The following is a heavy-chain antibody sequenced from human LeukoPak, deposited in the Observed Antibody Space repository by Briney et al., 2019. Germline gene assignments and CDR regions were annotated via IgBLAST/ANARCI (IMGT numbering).Heavy chain of an antibody. V-gene: IGHV3-7*05. Sequence: PGGSLRLSCAASGFTFSTYWMTWVRQAPGKGLEWVANINQDGSAKNCVDSVKGRFTISRDNAKNALYLQMNSLRAEDTAVYYCARQTERDAYNRYWGQGTLVTVSS. J-gene: IGHJ4*02. D-gene: IGHD5-24*01. CDR1: GFTFSTYW. CDR3: ARQTERDAYNRY. CDR2: INQDGSAK.